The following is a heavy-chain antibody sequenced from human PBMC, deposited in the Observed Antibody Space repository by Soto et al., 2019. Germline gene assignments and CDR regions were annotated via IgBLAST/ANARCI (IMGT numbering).Heavy chain of an antibody. CDR2: ISGSGGST. CDR1: GFTFSSDT. Sequence: GGSLRLSCAASGFTFSSDTMSRVRQAPGKGLEWVSAISGSGGSTYYADAVKGRFTISRDNSKNTLYLRMNSLRAEDTAVYYCAKPLGRDSSGYYCYAFDIWGQGTMVPVSS. J-gene: IGHJ3*02. CDR3: AKPLGRDSSGYYCYAFDI. V-gene: IGHV3-23*01. D-gene: IGHD3-22*01.